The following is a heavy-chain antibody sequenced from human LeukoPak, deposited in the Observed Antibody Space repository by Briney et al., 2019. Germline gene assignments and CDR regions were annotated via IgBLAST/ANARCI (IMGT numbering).Heavy chain of an antibody. CDR2: ISSSSTYI. CDR1: GFTFSSYS. V-gene: IGHV3-21*01. Sequence: PGGSLRLSCAASGFTFSSYSMNWVRQAPGKGLEWVSSISSSSTYIYYADSVKGRFTISRDNAKKSLYLQMNSLRAEDTAVYYCARASGGGYYFDYWGQGTLVTVSS. J-gene: IGHJ4*02. D-gene: IGHD2-15*01. CDR3: ARASGGGYYFDY.